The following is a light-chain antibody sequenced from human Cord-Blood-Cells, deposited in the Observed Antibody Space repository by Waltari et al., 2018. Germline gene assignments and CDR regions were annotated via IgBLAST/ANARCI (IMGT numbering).Light chain of an antibody. V-gene: IGKV1-8*01. CDR1: QCISSY. Sequence: AIRITQSPSSLSASTGDRVTITCRASQCISSYLAWYQQKPGKAPKLLIYAASTLQSGVPSRFSGSGSGTDFTLTISCLQSEDFATYYCQQYYSYPPYTFGQGTKLEIK. CDR2: AAS. J-gene: IGKJ2*01. CDR3: QQYYSYPPYT.